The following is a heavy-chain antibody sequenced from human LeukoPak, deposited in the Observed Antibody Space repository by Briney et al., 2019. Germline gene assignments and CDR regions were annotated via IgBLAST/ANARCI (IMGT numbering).Heavy chain of an antibody. CDR2: IKEDGSEK. J-gene: IGHJ6*02. CDR3: AREGVATNRRYYSCGMDV. D-gene: IGHD5-24*01. Sequence: GGSLRLSCAASGNYWMHWVRQAPGKGLEWVANIKEDGSEKWYADSVKGRFTISRDNAKNSLYLQMNSLRAEDTAVYYCAREGVATNRRYYSCGMDVWGQGTTVSVSS. CDR1: GNYW. V-gene: IGHV3-7*03.